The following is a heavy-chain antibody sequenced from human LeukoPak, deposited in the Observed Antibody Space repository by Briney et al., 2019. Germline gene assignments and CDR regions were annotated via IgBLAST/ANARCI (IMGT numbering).Heavy chain of an antibody. Sequence: PGGSLRLSCAASGFTFSSYATNWVRQAPGKGLEWVSAISGSGGSTYYADSVKGRFTISRDNSKNTLYLQMNSLRAEDTAVYYCAKVTLRFLEIPSILDYWGQGTLVTVSS. J-gene: IGHJ4*02. CDR3: AKVTLRFLEIPSILDY. D-gene: IGHD3-3*01. V-gene: IGHV3-23*01. CDR1: GFTFSSYA. CDR2: ISGSGGST.